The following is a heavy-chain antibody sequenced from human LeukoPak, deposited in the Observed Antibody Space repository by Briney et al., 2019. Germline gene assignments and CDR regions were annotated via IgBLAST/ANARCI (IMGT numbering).Heavy chain of an antibody. CDR3: ARARREMGDY. Sequence: SETLSLTCTVSGYSISSGYYWGWIRQPPGKGLEWIGSIYHSGSTYYNPSLKSRVTISVDTSKNQLSLKLSTVTAADTAVYYCARARREMGDYWGQGTLVTASS. J-gene: IGHJ4*02. CDR1: GYSISSGYY. D-gene: IGHD5-24*01. V-gene: IGHV4-38-2*02. CDR2: IYHSGST.